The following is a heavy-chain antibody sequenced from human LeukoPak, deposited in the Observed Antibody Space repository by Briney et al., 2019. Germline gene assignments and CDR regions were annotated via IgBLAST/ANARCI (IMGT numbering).Heavy chain of an antibody. CDR1: GGSFSGYY. D-gene: IGHD2-21*01. Sequence: PSETLSLTCAVYGGSFSGYYWSWIRQPPGKGLEWIGEINHSGSTNYNPSLKSRVTISVDTSKNQFSLKLSSVTAADTAVYYCARSLPYRWAQYYFDYWGQGTLVTVSS. CDR3: ARSLPYRWAQYYFDY. V-gene: IGHV4-34*01. J-gene: IGHJ4*02. CDR2: INHSGST.